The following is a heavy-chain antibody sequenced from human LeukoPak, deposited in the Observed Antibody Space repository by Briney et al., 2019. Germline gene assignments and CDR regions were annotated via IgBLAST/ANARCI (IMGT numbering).Heavy chain of an antibody. Sequence: GRSLRLSCTVSGFTVSINSMSWVRQAPGKGLEWVSFIYSGGNTHYSDSVKGRFTISRDNSKNTLYLQMNSLRAEDTAVYYCARRAGEYSHPYDYWGQGTLVTVSP. CDR2: IYSGGNT. CDR3: ARRAGEYSHPYDY. D-gene: IGHD2/OR15-2a*01. CDR1: GFTVSINS. J-gene: IGHJ4*02. V-gene: IGHV3-53*01.